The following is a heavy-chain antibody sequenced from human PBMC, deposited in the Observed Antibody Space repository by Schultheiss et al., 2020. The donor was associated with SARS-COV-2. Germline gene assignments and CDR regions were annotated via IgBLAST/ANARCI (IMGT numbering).Heavy chain of an antibody. Sequence: SETLSLTCTVSGASISSYYWSWIRQPAGKGLEWIGRLYTAGSTNYNPSLKSRVTISVDTSKNQFSLKLTSVTAADTAVYFCARDRFRGAIAFYGMDVWGQGTTVTVSS. CDR3: ARDRFRGAIAFYGMDV. CDR1: GASISSYY. D-gene: IGHD3-16*01. V-gene: IGHV4-4*07. CDR2: LYTAGST. J-gene: IGHJ6*02.